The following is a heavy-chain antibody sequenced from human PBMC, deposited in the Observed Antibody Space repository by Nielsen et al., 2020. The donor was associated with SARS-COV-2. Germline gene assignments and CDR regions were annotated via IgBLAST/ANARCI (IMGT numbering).Heavy chain of an antibody. D-gene: IGHD6-13*01. CDR3: ARGGIGIAPYYYGMDV. V-gene: IGHV4-30-4*01. Sequence: SETLSLTCTVSGGSISSGDYYWSWIRQPPGKGLEWIGYIYYSGSTYYNPSLKSRVTISVDTSKNQFSLKLSSVTAADTAVYYCARGGIGIAPYYYGMDVWGQGTTVTVSS. J-gene: IGHJ6*02. CDR1: GGSISSGDYY. CDR2: IYYSGST.